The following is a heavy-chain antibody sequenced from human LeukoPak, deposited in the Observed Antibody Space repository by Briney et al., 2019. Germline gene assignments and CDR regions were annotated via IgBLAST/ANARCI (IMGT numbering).Heavy chain of an antibody. D-gene: IGHD6-13*01. CDR1: GFAFDDYA. CDR2: ISWNSDSI. CDR3: AKSGSSWYIDY. V-gene: IGHV3-9*01. Sequence: GGSLRLSCAASGFAFDDYAMHWVRQAPGKGLDWVSGISWNSDSIGYADSVKGRFTISRDNAKNSLYLQMNSLRAEDTALYYCAKSGSSWYIDYWGQGTLVTVSS. J-gene: IGHJ4*02.